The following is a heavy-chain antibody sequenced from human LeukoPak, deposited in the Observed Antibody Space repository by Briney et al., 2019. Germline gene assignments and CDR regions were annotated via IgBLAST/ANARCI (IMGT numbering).Heavy chain of an antibody. CDR3: ARVYVAQGLDY. J-gene: IGHJ4*02. Sequence: GGCLRLSCAASGFTFSSYEMNSVRQAPGKGLEWVSYISSSGRTIYYAASVKGRYPISRDNAKNSLYLQMNSLRAEDTAVYYCARVYVAQGLDYWGEGTLVTVSS. CDR1: GFTFSSYE. V-gene: IGHV3-48*03. D-gene: IGHD2-2*02. CDR2: ISSSGRTI.